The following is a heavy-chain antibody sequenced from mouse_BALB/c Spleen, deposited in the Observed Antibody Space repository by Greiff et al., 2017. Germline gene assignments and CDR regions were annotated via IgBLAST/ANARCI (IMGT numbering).Heavy chain of an antibody. D-gene: IGHD2-14*01. V-gene: IGHV1-4*02. Sequence: QVQLKQSAAELARPGASVKMSCKASGYTFTSYTMHWVKQRPGQGLEWIGYINPSSGYTEYNQKFKDKTTLTADKSSSTAYMQLSSLTSEDSAVYYCARAYYRYDWFAYWGQGTLVTVSA. CDR2: INPSSGYT. CDR3: ARAYYRYDWFAY. CDR1: GYTFTSYT. J-gene: IGHJ3*01.